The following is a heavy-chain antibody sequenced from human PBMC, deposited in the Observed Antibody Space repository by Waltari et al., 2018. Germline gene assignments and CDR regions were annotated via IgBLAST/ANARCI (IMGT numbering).Heavy chain of an antibody. D-gene: IGHD4-4*01. CDR2: ISGSGGST. CDR3: AKEHYYSNYDIRYYFDY. CDR1: GFTFSSYA. Sequence: EVQLLESGGGLVQPGGSLRLSCAASGFTFSSYAMSWVRQAPGKGLDWVSAISGSGGSTYYADSVKGRFTISRDNSKNTLYLQMNSLRAEDTAVYYCAKEHYYSNYDIRYYFDYWGHGTLVTVSS. J-gene: IGHJ4*01. V-gene: IGHV3-23*01.